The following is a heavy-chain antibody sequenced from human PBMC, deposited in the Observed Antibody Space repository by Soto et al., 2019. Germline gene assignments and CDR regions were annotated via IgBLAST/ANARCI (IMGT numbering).Heavy chain of an antibody. CDR2: VDPTNSYT. CDR3: ARHYSASSAAEY. D-gene: IGHD6-6*01. CDR1: GYSFISYW. J-gene: IGHJ4*02. Sequence: EVQLVQSGAEMKKPGESLRISCSGSGYSFISYWISWVRQLPGQGLEWMGNVDPTNSYTNYSPSFQGHVTISADKSISTAYLQWSRLKASDTTMYYCARHYSASSAAEYWGQGTLVTVSS. V-gene: IGHV5-10-1*03.